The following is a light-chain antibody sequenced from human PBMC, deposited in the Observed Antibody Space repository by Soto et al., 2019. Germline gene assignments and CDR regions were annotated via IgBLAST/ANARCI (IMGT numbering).Light chain of an antibody. V-gene: IGLV1-51*01. Sequence: QSVLTQPPSVSAAPGQRVTISCSGSSSNIGNNYVSWYQHLPGTAPALLIYDNNQRPSGIPDRFSGSKSGTSATLGITGLQAGDEADYYCGTWDSSLSVYVFGTGTKVTVL. CDR2: DNN. J-gene: IGLJ1*01. CDR1: SSNIGNNY. CDR3: GTWDSSLSVYV.